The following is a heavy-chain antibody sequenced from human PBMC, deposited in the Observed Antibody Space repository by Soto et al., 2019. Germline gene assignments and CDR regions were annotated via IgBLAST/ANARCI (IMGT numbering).Heavy chain of an antibody. CDR1: GYTFNIYG. CDR3: ARELSALGTIDF. CDR2: SSPYNDNK. J-gene: IGHJ4*02. D-gene: IGHD1-7*01. V-gene: IGHV1-18*01. Sequence: ASVKVSCKASGYTFNIYGISWVRQAPGQGLEWMGWSSPYNDNKKYAQNFQGRVTMTTDTSTSTAYMELTSLRSDDTAVYYGARELSALGTIDFWGQGTLVTVSS.